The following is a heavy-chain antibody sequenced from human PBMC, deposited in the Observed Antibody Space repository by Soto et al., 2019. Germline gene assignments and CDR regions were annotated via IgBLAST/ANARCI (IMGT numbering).Heavy chain of an antibody. CDR2: ISYDGSNK. Sequence: QVQLVESGGGVVQPGRSLRLSCAASGFTFSSYAMHWVRQAPGKGLEWVAVISYDGSNKYYADSVKGRFTISRDNSKNTLYLQMNSRRAEDTAVYYWARLGLNIAARDYWGQGTLVTVSS. CDR1: GFTFSSYA. V-gene: IGHV3-30-3*01. J-gene: IGHJ4*02. CDR3: ARLGLNIAARDY. D-gene: IGHD6-13*01.